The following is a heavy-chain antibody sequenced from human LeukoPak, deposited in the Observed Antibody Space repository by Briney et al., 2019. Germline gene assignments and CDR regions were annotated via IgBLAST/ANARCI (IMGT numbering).Heavy chain of an antibody. CDR3: ARRVVVAATPVTDNWFDP. CDR1: GGSFSGYY. Sequence: PSETLSLTCPVYGGSFSGYYWSWIRQPPGKGLEWIGEINHSGSTNYNPSLKSRVTISVDTSKNQFSLKLSSVTAADTAVYYCARRVVVAATPVTDNWFDPWGQGTPVTVSS. D-gene: IGHD2-15*01. V-gene: IGHV4-34*01. CDR2: INHSGST. J-gene: IGHJ5*02.